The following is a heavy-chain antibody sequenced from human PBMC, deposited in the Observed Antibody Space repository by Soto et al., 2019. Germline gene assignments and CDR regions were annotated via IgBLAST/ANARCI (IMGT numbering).Heavy chain of an antibody. CDR3: ARVCITIFSLVIAILHYFDY. CDR1: GFTFSSYG. D-gene: IGHD3-9*01. CDR2: IWYDGSNK. V-gene: IGHV3-33*01. Sequence: GGSLRLSCAASGFTFSSYGMHWVRQAPGKGLEWVAVIWYDGSNKYYADSVKGRFTISRDNSKNTLYLQMNSLRAEDTAVYYCARVCITIFSLVIAILHYFDYWGQGTLVTVSS. J-gene: IGHJ4*02.